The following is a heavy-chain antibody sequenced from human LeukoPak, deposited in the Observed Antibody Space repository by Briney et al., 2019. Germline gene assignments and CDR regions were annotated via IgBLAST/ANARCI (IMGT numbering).Heavy chain of an antibody. CDR1: EYIFTSYA. D-gene: IGHD3-10*01. V-gene: IGHV1-3*01. J-gene: IGHJ5*02. CDR2: INAGNGNT. Sequence: ASVKVSCKASEYIFTSYARHWVRQAPGQRLEWMGGINAGNGNTKYSQKFQGRVTITRDTSASTAYMELSSLRSEDTAVYYCARDRAVGIGRYYYGSGSPNWFDPWGQGTLVTVSS. CDR3: ARDRAVGIGRYYYGSGSPNWFDP.